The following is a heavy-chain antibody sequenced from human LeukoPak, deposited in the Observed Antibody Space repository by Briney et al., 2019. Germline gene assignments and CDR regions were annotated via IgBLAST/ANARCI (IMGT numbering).Heavy chain of an antibody. D-gene: IGHD6-6*01. Sequence: PSETLSLTCTVSGGSISSYYWSWIRQPPGKGLEWIGYIYYSGSTNYNPSLKSRVTISVDTSKNQFSLKLSSVTSADTAVYYCARVDPDSSSTLEVFDYWGQGTLVTVSS. CDR3: ARVDPDSSSTLEVFDY. V-gene: IGHV4-59*01. CDR2: IYYSGST. CDR1: GGSISSYY. J-gene: IGHJ4*02.